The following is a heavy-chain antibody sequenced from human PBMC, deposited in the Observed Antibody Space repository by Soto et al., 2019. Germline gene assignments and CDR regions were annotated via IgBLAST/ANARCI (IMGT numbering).Heavy chain of an antibody. J-gene: IGHJ1*01. V-gene: IGHV4-34*01. CDR1: GGSFSGYY. Sequence: SETLSLTCAVYGGSFSGYYWSWIRQPPGKGLEWIGEIKHSGSTNYNPSLKSRVTISVDTSKNQFSQKLSSVTAADTAVYYCARGRGRSIAARHFQHWGQGTLVTVSS. CDR2: IKHSGST. CDR3: ARGRGRSIAARHFQH. D-gene: IGHD6-6*01.